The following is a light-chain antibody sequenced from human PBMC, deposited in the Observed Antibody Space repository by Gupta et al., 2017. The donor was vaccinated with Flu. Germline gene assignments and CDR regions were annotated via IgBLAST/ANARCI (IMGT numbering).Light chain of an antibody. V-gene: IGKV2-30*01. CDR1: QRRGDSDGNNV. CDR3: RQGEHWPWA. Sequence: VAVGKPASNFCSSSQRRGDSDGNNVLDWFQQRPGQSPRRLIYMGSHRDYGVPDRFSGSGYDTDFTLKISSGEAEDVGVYSCRQGEHWPWAFGQGTXVE. J-gene: IGKJ1*01. CDR2: MGS.